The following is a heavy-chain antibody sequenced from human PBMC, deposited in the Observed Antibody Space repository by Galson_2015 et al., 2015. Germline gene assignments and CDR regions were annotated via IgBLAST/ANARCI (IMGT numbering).Heavy chain of an antibody. V-gene: IGHV2-5*02. CDR1: GFSLSTSGVA. CDR3: AQLTTITSGFDF. D-gene: IGHD4-11*01. J-gene: IGHJ4*02. CDR2: VYWDDEK. Sequence: PALVKPTQTLTLTCTFSGFSLSTSGVAVAWIRQPPGKALEWLALVYWDDEKRYSPSLKTRLTITKDTSKSQVVLTVTNLDPVDTATYYCAQLTTITSGFDFWGQGTLVTVSS.